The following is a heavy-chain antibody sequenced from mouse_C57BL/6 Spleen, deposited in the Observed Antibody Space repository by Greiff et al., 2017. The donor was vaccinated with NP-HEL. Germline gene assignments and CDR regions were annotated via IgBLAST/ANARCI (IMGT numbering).Heavy chain of an antibody. Sequence: EVHLVESEGGLVQPGSSMKLSCTASGFTFSDYYMAWVRQVPEKGLEWVANINYDGSSTYYLDSLKSRFIISRDNAKNILYLQMSSLKSEDTATYYCARGGYYYGSSYERAMDYWGQGTSVTVSS. CDR1: GFTFSDYY. J-gene: IGHJ4*01. V-gene: IGHV5-16*01. D-gene: IGHD1-1*01. CDR2: INYDGSST. CDR3: ARGGYYYGSSYERAMDY.